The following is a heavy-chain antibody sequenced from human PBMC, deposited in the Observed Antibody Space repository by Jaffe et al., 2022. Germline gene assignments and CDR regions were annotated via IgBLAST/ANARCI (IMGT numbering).Heavy chain of an antibody. V-gene: IGHV3-73*02. CDR2: IRSKANSYAT. D-gene: IGHD3-22*01. CDR1: GFTFSGSA. CDR3: TRPEYYDSSGYYYFDY. J-gene: IGHJ4*02. Sequence: EVQLVESGGGLVQPGGSLKLSCAASGFTFSGSAMHWVRQASGKGLEWVGRIRSKANSYATAYAASVKGRFTISRDDSKNTAYLQMNSLKTEDTAVYYCTRPEYYDSSGYYYFDYWGQGTLVTVSS.